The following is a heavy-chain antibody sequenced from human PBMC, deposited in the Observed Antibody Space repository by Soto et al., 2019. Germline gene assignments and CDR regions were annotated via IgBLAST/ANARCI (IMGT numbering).Heavy chain of an antibody. Sequence: EVQLVESGGGLVQPGGSLRLSCEASGFSFSTYSMNWVRQAPGKGLEWVSYISSSGMTIYYADSVKGRLTISRDNAKNSLYLQMHSLKDEDTAIYFCARMDQVPNNDYYDFYMDVWGTGTTVTVS. J-gene: IGHJ6*03. CDR3: ARMDQVPNNDYYDFYMDV. CDR2: ISSSGMTI. D-gene: IGHD3-22*01. CDR1: GFSFSTYS. V-gene: IGHV3-48*02.